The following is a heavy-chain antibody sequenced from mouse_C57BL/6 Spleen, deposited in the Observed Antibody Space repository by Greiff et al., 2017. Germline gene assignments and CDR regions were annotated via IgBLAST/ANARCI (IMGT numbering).Heavy chain of an antibody. CDR3: ASPHYYGSSFDY. D-gene: IGHD1-1*01. CDR2: IYPGDGDT. V-gene: IGHV1-80*01. CDR1: GYAFSSYW. Sequence: QVQLQQPGAELVKPGASVKISCKASGYAFSSYWMNWVKQRPGKGLEWIGQIYPGDGDTNYNGKFKGKATLTADKSSSTAYMQLSSLTSEDSAVYFCASPHYYGSSFDYWGQGTTLTVSS. J-gene: IGHJ2*01.